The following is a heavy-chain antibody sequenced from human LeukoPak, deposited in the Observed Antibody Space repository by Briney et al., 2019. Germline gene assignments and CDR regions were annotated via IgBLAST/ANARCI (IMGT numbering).Heavy chain of an antibody. V-gene: IGHV1-2*02. CDR3: ATQYGDYVYYFDY. Sequence: GASVKVSCKASGYTFTGYYLHWVRQAPGQGLEWMGWINPNSGGTNYAQKSQGRVTMTRDTSISTAYMELSRLRSDDTAVYYCATQYGDYVYYFDYWGQGTLVTVSS. CDR1: GYTFTGYY. J-gene: IGHJ4*02. D-gene: IGHD4-17*01. CDR2: INPNSGGT.